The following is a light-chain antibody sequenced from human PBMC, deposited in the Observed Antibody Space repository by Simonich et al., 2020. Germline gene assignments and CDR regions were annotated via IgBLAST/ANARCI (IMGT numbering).Light chain of an antibody. V-gene: IGLV1-40*01. J-gene: IGLJ3*02. CDR3: CSYAGSYTWV. CDR1: SSNIGAGYD. CDR2: GNR. Sequence: QSVLTQPPSVSGAPGQRVAISCTGSSSNIGAGYDVHWYQKLPGTAPKLLHYGNRKRPSGVPDRFSGSKSGNTASLTISGLQAEDEADYYCCSYAGSYTWVFGGGTKLTVL.